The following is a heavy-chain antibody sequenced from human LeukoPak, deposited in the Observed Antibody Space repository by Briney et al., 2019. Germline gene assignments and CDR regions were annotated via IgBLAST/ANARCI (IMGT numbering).Heavy chain of an antibody. D-gene: IGHD3-22*01. Sequence: ASETLSLTCAVSGGSISSGGYSWSWIRQPPGKGLEWIGYIYHSGSTYYNPSLKSRVTISVDRSKNQSSLKLSSVTAADTAVYYCARSPAPPRTYYYDSRVPNYFDYWGQGTLVTVSS. CDR3: ARSPAPPRTYYYDSRVPNYFDY. J-gene: IGHJ4*02. CDR1: GGSISSGGYS. V-gene: IGHV4-30-2*01. CDR2: IYHSGST.